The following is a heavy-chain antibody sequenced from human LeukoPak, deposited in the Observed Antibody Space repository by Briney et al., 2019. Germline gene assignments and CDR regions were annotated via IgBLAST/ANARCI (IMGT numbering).Heavy chain of an antibody. Sequence: SCKASGFTFSSYGMHWVRQAPGKGLEWVAVISYDGSNKYYADSVKGRFTISRDNSKNTLYLQMNSLRAEDTAVYYCAKVTITYYYDSSEAPFFDYWGQGTLVTVSS. V-gene: IGHV3-30*18. CDR2: ISYDGSNK. CDR3: AKVTITYYYDSSEAPFFDY. CDR1: GFTFSSYG. J-gene: IGHJ4*02. D-gene: IGHD3-22*01.